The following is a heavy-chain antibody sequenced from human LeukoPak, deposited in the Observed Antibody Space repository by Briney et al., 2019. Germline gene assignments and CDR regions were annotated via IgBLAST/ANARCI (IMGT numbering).Heavy chain of an antibody. CDR2: ISPNSGST. J-gene: IGHJ4*02. CDR3: ARGYFDYYFDY. Sequence: GASVKVSCKASGYTFTGYYMHWVRQAPGQGLEWMGWISPNSGSTKYAQKFQGWVTMTRDTSISTAYMELTTLRSDDTAVYYCARGYFDYYFDYWGRGTLVTVSS. V-gene: IGHV1-2*04. D-gene: IGHD3-9*01. CDR1: GYTFTGYY.